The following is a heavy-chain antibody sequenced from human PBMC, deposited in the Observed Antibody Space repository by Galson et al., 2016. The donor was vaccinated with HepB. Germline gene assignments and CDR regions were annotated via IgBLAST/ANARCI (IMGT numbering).Heavy chain of an antibody. CDR1: GFSLSTSAVG. D-gene: IGHD6-19*01. J-gene: IGHJ5*02. CDR3: ARGSGWLLDR. V-gene: IGHV2-5*02. CDR2: IYWDDNE. Sequence: PALVKPTQTLTLTCTFSGFSLSTSAVGVGWIRQAPGKAPEWLAFIYWDDNEHYNPSLESRLTITKDTSKNQVVLTMTNMDPVDTGTYYCARGSGWLLDRWGQGTLVTVSS.